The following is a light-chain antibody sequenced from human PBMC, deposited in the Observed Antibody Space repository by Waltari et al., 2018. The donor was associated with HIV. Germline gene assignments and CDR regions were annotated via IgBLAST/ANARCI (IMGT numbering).Light chain of an antibody. CDR3: QTWDTGIII. V-gene: IGLV4-69*01. CDR2: LNNDGSH. CDR1: SGHSDYA. Sequence: QPVVTQSPSPAASLGASVKRTCTLSSGHSDYAIAWNNQHPQTGPRSLMRLNNDGSHYKEDGIPVRFSGSSSGAERYLIISSLQSGDEADYYCQTWDTGIIIFGGGTKLTVL. J-gene: IGLJ2*01.